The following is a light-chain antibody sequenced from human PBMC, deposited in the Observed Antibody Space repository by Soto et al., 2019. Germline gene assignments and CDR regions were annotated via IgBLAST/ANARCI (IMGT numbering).Light chain of an antibody. CDR1: HSLLHSKGYNY. Sequence: DIVMTQSPLSLPVTPGEPASICFSSSHSLLHSKGYNYLDWYLQKPGQSPQLLIYLGSNRASGVPDRFSGSGSGTDFTLKISRVEAEDVGVYYCMQPLQSWTFGQGTKVDIK. V-gene: IGKV2-28*01. CDR2: LGS. CDR3: MQPLQSWT. J-gene: IGKJ1*01.